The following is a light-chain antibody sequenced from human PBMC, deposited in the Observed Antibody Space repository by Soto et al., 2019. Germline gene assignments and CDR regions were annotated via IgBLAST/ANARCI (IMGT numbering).Light chain of an antibody. J-gene: IGKJ3*01. CDR3: QQYNSYSGGFT. CDR1: QSISNW. Sequence: DIQMTQSPSTLSASVEDRVTITCRASQSISNWLAWYQQKPGKAPKLLIYKASSLESGVPSRFSGSGSGTEFTLTISSLQPDDLATYYCQQYNSYSGGFTFGPGTKVDIK. CDR2: KAS. V-gene: IGKV1-5*03.